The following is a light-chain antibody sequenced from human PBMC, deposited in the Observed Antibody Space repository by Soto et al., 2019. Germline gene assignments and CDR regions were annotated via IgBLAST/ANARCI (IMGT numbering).Light chain of an antibody. CDR1: STVDSIY. V-gene: IGKV3-20*01. Sequence: ETVLTQSPGTLSLSPGERASLSCRASSTVDSIYLAWYQQKPGQAPRLLIYGATNRATGIPDRFSGSGSGTDFTLTISSLQAEDVAVYYCYQYFSTPLTFGGGTKVDIK. CDR3: YQYFSTPLT. J-gene: IGKJ4*01. CDR2: GAT.